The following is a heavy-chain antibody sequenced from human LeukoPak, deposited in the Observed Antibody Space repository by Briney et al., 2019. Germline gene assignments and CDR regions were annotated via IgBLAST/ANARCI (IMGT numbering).Heavy chain of an antibody. CDR3: AREALGGGGY. J-gene: IGHJ4*02. CDR1: GFTVSSNY. V-gene: IGHV3-66*01. D-gene: IGHD3-10*01. Sequence: GGSLRLSCAASGFTVSSNYMSWVRQAPGKGLEWVFIIYSSGSTYYADSVKGRFAISRDNSKNTLYLQMNSLRAEDTAVYHCAREALGGGGYWGQGTLVTVSS. CDR2: IYSSGST.